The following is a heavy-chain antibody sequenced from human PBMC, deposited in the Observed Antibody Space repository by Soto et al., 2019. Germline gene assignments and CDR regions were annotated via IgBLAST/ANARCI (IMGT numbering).Heavy chain of an antibody. J-gene: IGHJ6*03. D-gene: IGHD6-19*01. V-gene: IGHV3-21*01. Sequence: GSLRLSCAPSGFTFSIYTMNWVRQAPGKGLEWVSSISSSNSYIYYADSVKGRFTISRDNAKNSLYLQMNSLRVEDTAVYYCARDQGSGWCDYYYYYMDVWGKGTTVTVSS. CDR1: GFTFSIYT. CDR2: ISSSNSYI. CDR3: ARDQGSGWCDYYYYYMDV.